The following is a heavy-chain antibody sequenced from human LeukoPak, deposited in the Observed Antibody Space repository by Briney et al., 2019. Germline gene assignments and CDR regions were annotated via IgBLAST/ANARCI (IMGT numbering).Heavy chain of an antibody. J-gene: IGHJ4*02. CDR2: ISSSSSYI. V-gene: IGHV3-21*01. CDR1: GFTFSSYS. D-gene: IGHD3-22*01. CDR3: ARDSYYYDSSGYPAAESYYFDY. Sequence: KAGGSLRLSCAGSGFTFSSYSMNWVSQAPGKGLEWVSSISSSSSYISYADSVKGRFTISRDNSKNSLYLQLNSLRAEDTAVYYCARDSYYYDSSGYPAAESYYFDYWGQGTLVTVSS.